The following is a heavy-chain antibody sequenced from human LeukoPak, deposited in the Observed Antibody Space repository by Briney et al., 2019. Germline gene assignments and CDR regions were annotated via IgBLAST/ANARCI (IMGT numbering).Heavy chain of an antibody. CDR2: IYSGGST. J-gene: IGHJ4*02. D-gene: IGHD6-13*01. Sequence: GGSLRLSCAASGFTVSSNYMSWVRQAPGKGLEWVSVIYSGGSTYYAESVKGRFTISRDNSKNTLYLQMNSLRAEDTAVYYCARAKRSIAAAGEFDYWGQGTLVTVSS. CDR3: ARAKRSIAAAGEFDY. CDR1: GFTVSSNY. V-gene: IGHV3-66*01.